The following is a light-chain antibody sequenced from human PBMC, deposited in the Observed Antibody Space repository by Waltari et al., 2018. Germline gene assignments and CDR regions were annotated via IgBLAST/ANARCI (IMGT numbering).Light chain of an antibody. CDR1: SGDVGSYNF. V-gene: IGLV2-11*01. J-gene: IGLJ7*01. Sequence: QSALTQPRSVSGSPGQSVTISCSGTSGDVGSYNFVSWYQQHPGNAPKLLIYDVVKRPSGVPDRFSGSKSGNTASLTISGLQTEDESDYYCCSYAGSYTFVFGGGTQLTVL. CDR3: CSYAGSYTFV. CDR2: DVV.